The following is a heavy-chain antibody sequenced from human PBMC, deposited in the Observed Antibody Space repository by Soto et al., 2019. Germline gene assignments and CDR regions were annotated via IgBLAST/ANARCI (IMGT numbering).Heavy chain of an antibody. Sequence: SETLSLTCTVSGGSISSYYWSWIRQPPGKGLEWIGYIYYSGSTNYNPSLKSRVTISVDTSKNQFSLKLSSVTAADTAVYYCARALWSSGYDLWGQGTLVTVSS. D-gene: IGHD5-12*01. V-gene: IGHV4-59*01. CDR1: GGSISSYY. J-gene: IGHJ4*02. CDR2: IYYSGST. CDR3: ARALWSSGYDL.